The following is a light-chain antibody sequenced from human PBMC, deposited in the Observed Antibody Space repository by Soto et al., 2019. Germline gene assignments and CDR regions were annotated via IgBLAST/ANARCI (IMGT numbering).Light chain of an antibody. CDR3: SSYIGSSAFTVA. Sequence: QSALTQPASVSGSPGQSITISCAGTSNDVGGYNFVSWYQQHPGKAPKLMIYVVTYRPSGVSNRFSGSRSGNTASLTISGLQSEDEADYYCSSYIGSSAFTVAFGGGTKVTVL. CDR1: SNDVGGYNF. CDR2: VVT. V-gene: IGLV2-14*03. J-gene: IGLJ2*01.